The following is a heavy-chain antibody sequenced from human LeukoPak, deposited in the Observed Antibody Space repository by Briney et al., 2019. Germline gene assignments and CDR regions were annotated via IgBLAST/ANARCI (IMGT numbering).Heavy chain of an antibody. D-gene: IGHD1-14*01. CDR3: AGGEPYVY. J-gene: IGHJ4*02. Sequence: GMSPRLSCAASGFTFTTYGMHWVRQAPGKGLEWVAIIWYDGSNKYYADSVRGRFTISRDNSKNTLYLQMNSLRVEDTAMYYCAGGEPYVYWGQGTLVTVSS. CDR1: GFTFTTYG. V-gene: IGHV3-33*01. CDR2: IWYDGSNK.